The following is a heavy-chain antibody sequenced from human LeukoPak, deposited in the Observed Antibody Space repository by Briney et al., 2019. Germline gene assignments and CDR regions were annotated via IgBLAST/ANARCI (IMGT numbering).Heavy chain of an antibody. CDR2: IYYSGST. V-gene: IGHV4-39*07. J-gene: IGHJ4*02. CDR3: ARDKDYYDSSGYCGGFDY. Sequence: SETLSLTCTVSGGSISSSSYYWGWIRQPPGKGLEWIGSIYYSGSTYYNPSLKSRVTISVDTSKNQFSLKLSSVTAADTAVYYCARDKDYYDSSGYCGGFDYWGQGTLVTVSS. D-gene: IGHD3-22*01. CDR1: GGSISSSSYY.